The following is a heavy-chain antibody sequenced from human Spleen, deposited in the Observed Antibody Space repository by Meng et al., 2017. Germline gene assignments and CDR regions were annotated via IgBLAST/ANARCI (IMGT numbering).Heavy chain of an antibody. CDR3: ARVCGDYVLDS. CDR2: INPSRGTT. CDR1: GWSFTGYY. J-gene: IGHJ5*01. D-gene: IGHD4-17*01. V-gene: IGHV1-2*06. Sequence: LVQLGAWLVKPWDSATASCTDSGWSFTGYYLNWMRQAPGKGLEWMGRINPSRGTTNYAQKLHGRVTMTRATSISSGYMQLSGLGPDDTAVYYGARVCGDYVLDSWGQGTLVTVSS.